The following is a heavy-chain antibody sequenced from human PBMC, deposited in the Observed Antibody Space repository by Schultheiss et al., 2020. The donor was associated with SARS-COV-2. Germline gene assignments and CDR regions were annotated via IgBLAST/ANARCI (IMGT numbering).Heavy chain of an antibody. CDR1: GFTFSSYA. CDR3: AREATGTYYYYYMDV. J-gene: IGHJ6*03. CDR2: ISYDGSNK. Sequence: GGYLRLSCAASGFTFSSYAMHWVRQAPGKGLEWVAVISYDGSNKYYADSVKGRFTISRDNAKNSLYLQMNSLRDEDTAVYYCAREATGTYYYYYMDVWGKGTTVTVSS. V-gene: IGHV3-30*04. D-gene: IGHD1-1*01.